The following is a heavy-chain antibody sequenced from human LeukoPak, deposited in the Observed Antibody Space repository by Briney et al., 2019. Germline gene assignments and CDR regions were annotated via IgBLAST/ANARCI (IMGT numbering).Heavy chain of an antibody. V-gene: IGHV5-51*01. Sequence: GESLXISXKGSGYSFTSYWIGWVRQMPGKGLEGMGIIYPGDSDTRYSPSFQGQVTISADKSISTAYLQWSSLKASDTAMYYCARHWDDSSGSVDYWGQGTLVTVSS. J-gene: IGHJ4*02. CDR2: IYPGDSDT. D-gene: IGHD3-22*01. CDR3: ARHWDDSSGSVDY. CDR1: GYSFTSYW.